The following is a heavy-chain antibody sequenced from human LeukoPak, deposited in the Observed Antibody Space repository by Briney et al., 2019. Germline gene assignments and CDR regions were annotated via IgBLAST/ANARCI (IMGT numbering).Heavy chain of an antibody. D-gene: IGHD3-10*01. Sequence: GASVKVSCKASGYSFINYYLHWVRHAPGQGLEWMGLIIPSDGSASYAQRCQGRLTMTRETSTSTVYMKFSSLNSEDTAVYYCARGEYYGSGSYLVDYYAMDGWGKGTTVTVSS. CDR2: IIPSDGSA. CDR3: ARGEYYGSGSYLVDYYAMDG. V-gene: IGHV1-46*01. J-gene: IGHJ6*04. CDR1: GYSFINYY.